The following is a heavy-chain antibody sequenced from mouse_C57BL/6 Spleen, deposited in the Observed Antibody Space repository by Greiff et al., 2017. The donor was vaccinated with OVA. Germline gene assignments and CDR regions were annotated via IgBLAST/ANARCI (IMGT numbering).Heavy chain of an antibody. D-gene: IGHD3-2*02. CDR3: ARSGSSGYEAWFAY. J-gene: IGHJ3*01. V-gene: IGHV1-52*01. CDR1: GYTFTSYW. CDR2: IDPSDSET. Sequence: VQLQQPGAELVRPGSSVKLSCKASGYTFTSYWMHWVKQRPIQGLEWIGNIDPSDSETHYNQKFKDKATLTVDKSSSTAYMQLSSLTSEDSAVYYCARSGSSGYEAWFAYWGQGTLVTVSA.